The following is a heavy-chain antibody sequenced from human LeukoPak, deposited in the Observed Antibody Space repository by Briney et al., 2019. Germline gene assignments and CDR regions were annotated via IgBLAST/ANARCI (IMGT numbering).Heavy chain of an antibody. CDR2: VNQDGSEA. CDR1: GFPFHNYW. J-gene: IGHJ4*02. D-gene: IGHD5-12*01. CDR3: VRDGGVSGYDLLDY. V-gene: IGHV3-7*01. Sequence: GGSLRLSCAASGFPFHNYWMTWVRQAPGKGLEWVAQVNQDGSEAHYADSVKARFTISRENDKSSVSLQMNSLRAEDTAVYYCVRDGGVSGYDLLDYWGQGTLVTVSS.